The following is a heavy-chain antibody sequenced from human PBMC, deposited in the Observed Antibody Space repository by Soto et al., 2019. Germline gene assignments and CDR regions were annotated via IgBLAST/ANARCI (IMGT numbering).Heavy chain of an antibody. Sequence: EVQLVESGGGLVQPGGSLRLSCAASTFTFSNHWMSWVRQAPGKGLEWVANINQGGSAKYYLDSVKGRFTISRDNAKNSLDLQMNSLRAEDTAVYYCARIYCSTTSCYIDYWGQGPLVTVSS. CDR1: TFTFSNHW. V-gene: IGHV3-7*01. J-gene: IGHJ4*02. CDR3: ARIYCSTTSCYIDY. CDR2: INQGGSAK. D-gene: IGHD2-2*02.